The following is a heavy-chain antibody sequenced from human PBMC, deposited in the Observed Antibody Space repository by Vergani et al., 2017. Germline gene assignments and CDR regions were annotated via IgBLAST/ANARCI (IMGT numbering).Heavy chain of an antibody. Sequence: QVRLEESGPGLVKPSETLSLTCSVSGYSIGRGFYWAWFLQSPGEGLRWLPRIHNRGKPYPKPSFKIRVSVSLDTTKKRFSLNLNPVTAAATAVYHSARGRGDNWYFDLLGRGTLVTVSS. D-gene: IGHD3-10*01. CDR1: GYSIGRGFY. CDR3: ARGRGDNWYFDL. J-gene: IGHJ2*01. V-gene: IGHV4-38-2*01. CDR2: IHNRGKP.